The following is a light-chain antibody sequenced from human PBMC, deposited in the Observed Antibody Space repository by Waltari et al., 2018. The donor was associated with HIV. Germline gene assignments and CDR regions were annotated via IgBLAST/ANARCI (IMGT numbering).Light chain of an antibody. V-gene: IGKV1-39*01. CDR1: QSISTY. Sequence: DIQMPQSPSSLSASVGDRVTITCRASQSISTYLNWYQQKPGKAPKLLIYAASVSQSGAPSRFSGSGSGTDVTLTISSLRPEDFATYYCQQSYRTPWTFGQGTKVEIK. J-gene: IGKJ1*01. CDR3: QQSYRTPWT. CDR2: AAS.